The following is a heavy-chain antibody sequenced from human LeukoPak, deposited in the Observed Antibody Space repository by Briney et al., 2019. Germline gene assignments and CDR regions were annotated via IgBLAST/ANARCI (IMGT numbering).Heavy chain of an antibody. V-gene: IGHV4-34*01. CDR3: ARWSGRPGIFDY. D-gene: IGHD3-3*01. J-gene: IGHJ4*02. Sequence: SETLSLTCAVYGGSFSGYYWSWIRQPPGKGLEWIGEINHSGSTNYNPSLKSRVTISVDTSKNQFSLKLSSVTAADTAVYYCARWSGRPGIFDYWGQGTLVTVSS. CDR1: GGSFSGYY. CDR2: INHSGST.